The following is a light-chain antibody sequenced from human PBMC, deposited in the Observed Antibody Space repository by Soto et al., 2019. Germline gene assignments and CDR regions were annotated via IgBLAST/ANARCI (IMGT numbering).Light chain of an antibody. V-gene: IGKV3-20*01. CDR2: GAS. CDR3: QQYGSSGT. CDR1: QSVSNNY. Sequence: VLTQSAGALSLSQGERATLPCRASQSVSNNYLAWYQQKPGQAPRLLIYGASNRATGIPDRFSGSGSGTDFTLTISRLEPEDFAVYYCQQYGSSGTFGQGTKVAIK. J-gene: IGKJ1*01.